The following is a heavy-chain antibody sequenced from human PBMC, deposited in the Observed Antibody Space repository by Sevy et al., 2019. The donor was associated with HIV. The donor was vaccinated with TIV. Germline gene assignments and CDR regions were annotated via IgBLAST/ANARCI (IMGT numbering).Heavy chain of an antibody. CDR1: GFTFSSYA. CDR2: ISGSGGST. V-gene: IGHV3-23*01. CDR3: AKDSYDFWSGYYKHY. Sequence: RGSLRLSCAASGFTFSSYAMSWVRQAPGKGLEWVSAISGSGGSTYYADSVKGRFTISRDNSKNTLYLQMNSLRAEDTAVYYCAKDSYDFWSGYYKHYWGQGTLVTVSS. D-gene: IGHD3-3*01. J-gene: IGHJ4*02.